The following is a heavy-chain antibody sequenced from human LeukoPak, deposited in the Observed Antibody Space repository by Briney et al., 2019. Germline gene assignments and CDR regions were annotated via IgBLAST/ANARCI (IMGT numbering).Heavy chain of an antibody. V-gene: IGHV4-39*02. Sequence: SETLSLTCTVSGGSISSSSYYWGWIRQPPGKGLEWIGSIYYSGSTYYNASLKSRVTISVDTSKNRFSLKLSSVTAVDTAVYYCAGDYYGSGRLGDWGQGTLVTVSS. CDR1: GGSISSSSYY. J-gene: IGHJ4*02. CDR3: AGDYYGSGRLGD. D-gene: IGHD3-10*01. CDR2: IYYSGST.